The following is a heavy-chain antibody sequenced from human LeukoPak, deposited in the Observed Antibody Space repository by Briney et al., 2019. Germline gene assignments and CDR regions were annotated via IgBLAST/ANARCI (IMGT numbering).Heavy chain of an antibody. CDR3: ARDGRLGLDY. CDR1: GGSISSGGYY. D-gene: IGHD3-9*01. V-gene: IGHV4-31*03. CDR2: IYYSGST. Sequence: SQTLSLTCTVSGGSISSGGYYWRWIRQRPGKGLEWIGYIYYSGSTYYNPSLKSRVTISVDTSKNQFSLKLSSVTAADTAVYYCARDGRLGLDYWGQGTLVTVSS. J-gene: IGHJ4*02.